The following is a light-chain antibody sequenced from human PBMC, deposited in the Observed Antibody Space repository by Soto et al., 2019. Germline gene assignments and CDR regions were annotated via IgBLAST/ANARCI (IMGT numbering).Light chain of an antibody. J-gene: IGKJ4*01. Sequence: DIQMTQSLSSLSASVGDRVTITCQASQDINNSLNWYQQRPGEAPKLLVYDASILGAGVPSRFSGRGFGTTFTLTISSLQPEDLATYFCQQFDKLPLTFGGGTKLELK. V-gene: IGKV1-33*01. CDR3: QQFDKLPLT. CDR1: QDINNS. CDR2: DAS.